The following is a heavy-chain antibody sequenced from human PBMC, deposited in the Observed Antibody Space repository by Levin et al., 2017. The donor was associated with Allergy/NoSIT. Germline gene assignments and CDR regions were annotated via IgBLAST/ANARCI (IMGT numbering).Heavy chain of an antibody. CDR2: IIPIFGTA. V-gene: IGHV1-69*06. CDR3: ARDRDILTGSSFDP. CDR1: GGTFSSYA. J-gene: IGHJ5*02. D-gene: IGHD3-9*01. Sequence: VASVKVSCKASGGTFSSYAISWVRQAPGQGLEWMGGIIPIFGTANYAQKFQGRVTITADKSTSTAYMELSSLRSEDTAVYYCARDRDILTGSSFDPWGQGTLVTVSS.